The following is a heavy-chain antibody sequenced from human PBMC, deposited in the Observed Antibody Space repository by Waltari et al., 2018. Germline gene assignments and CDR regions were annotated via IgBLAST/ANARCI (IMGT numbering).Heavy chain of an antibody. Sequence: QVQLQQSGPGLVKPSQTLSLTCAISGDTVSSNSAAWNWIRQSPSRGLEWLGRTYYSAKWYNDDAVSVKSRISIKPDTSKNQFSLQLTSVTPEDTAVYFCARDLRNTITWAYYYGIDVWGQGTTVTVSS. V-gene: IGHV6-1*01. CDR2: TYYSAKWYN. CDR3: ARDLRNTITWAYYYGIDV. CDR1: GDTVSSNSAA. J-gene: IGHJ6*02. D-gene: IGHD2-2*01.